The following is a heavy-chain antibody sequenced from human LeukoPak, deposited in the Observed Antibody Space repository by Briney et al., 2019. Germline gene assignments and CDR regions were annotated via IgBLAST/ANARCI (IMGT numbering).Heavy chain of an antibody. D-gene: IGHD3-3*01. V-gene: IGHV3-21*01. CDR3: ARDHSRNAPLEWLPVGYYYYYMDV. Sequence: GGSLRLSCAASGFTFSSYSMNWVRQAPGKGLEWVSSISSSSSYIYYADSVKGRFTISRDNAKNSLYLQMNSLRAEDTAVYYCARDHSRNAPLEWLPVGYYYYYMDVWGKGTTVTVSS. CDR1: GFTFSSYS. J-gene: IGHJ6*03. CDR2: ISSSSSYI.